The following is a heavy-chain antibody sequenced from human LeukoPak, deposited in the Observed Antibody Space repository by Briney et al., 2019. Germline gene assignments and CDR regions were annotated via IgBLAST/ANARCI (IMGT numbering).Heavy chain of an antibody. V-gene: IGHV3-7*01. D-gene: IGHD1-7*01. CDR2: IRLDDSEE. Sequence: PGGSLRLSCSASGFTFSDYWMMWVRQAPGKGLEWVGNIRLDDSEENYVDSVKGRFTISRDNAKFSPFLQMNSLRAEDTAIYYCATDRKAGTWDPRFNYWGQGTLVTVSS. CDR1: GFTFSDYW. J-gene: IGHJ4*02. CDR3: ATDRKAGTWDPRFNY.